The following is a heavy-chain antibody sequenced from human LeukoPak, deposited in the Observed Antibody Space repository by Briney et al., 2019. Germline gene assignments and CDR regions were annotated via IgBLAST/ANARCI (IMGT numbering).Heavy chain of an antibody. V-gene: IGHV3-48*03. CDR2: MSSESTAI. D-gene: IGHD3/OR15-3a*01. J-gene: IGHJ4*02. CDR1: GFSLRKYE. Sequence: GGSLRLSCSASGFSLRKYEMNWVRQAPRKGLEWISYMSSESTAIYYSDSVEGRFTMSRDNAKNSVHLQMTSLRADDTALYFCAREPAGLFFDANGYLDLWGQGVLVTVSS. CDR3: AREPAGLFFDANGYLDL.